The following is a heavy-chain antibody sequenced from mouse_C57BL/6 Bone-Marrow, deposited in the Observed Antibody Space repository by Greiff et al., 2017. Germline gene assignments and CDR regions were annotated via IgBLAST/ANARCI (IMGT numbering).Heavy chain of an antibody. CDR1: GYTFTDYE. CDR2: IDPETGGT. Sequence: VKLMESGAELVRPGASVTLSCKASGYTFTDYEMHWLKQTPVHGLEWIGAIDPETGGTAYNQKFKGKAILTADKSSSTAYMELRSLTSEDSAVYYCTRFYDYGSSGLFAYWGQGTLVTVSA. D-gene: IGHD1-1*01. CDR3: TRFYDYGSSGLFAY. J-gene: IGHJ3*01. V-gene: IGHV1-15*01.